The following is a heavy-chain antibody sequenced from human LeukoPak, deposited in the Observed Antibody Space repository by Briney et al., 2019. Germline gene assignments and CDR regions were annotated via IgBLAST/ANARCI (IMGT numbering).Heavy chain of an antibody. CDR2: IYTSGST. D-gene: IGHD3-10*01. Sequence: TSETLSLTCTVSXXXXXSXYXSXIRQPXXXXXXWIGRIYTSGSTNYNPSLKSRVTMSVDTSKNQFSLKLSSVTAADTAVYYCARVFPGSGSYDYWGQGTLVTVSS. CDR1: XXXXXSXY. CDR3: ARVFPGSGSYDY. J-gene: IGHJ4*02. V-gene: IGHV4-4*07.